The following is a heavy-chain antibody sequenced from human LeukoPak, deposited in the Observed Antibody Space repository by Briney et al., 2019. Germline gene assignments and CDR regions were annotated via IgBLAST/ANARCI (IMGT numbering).Heavy chain of an antibody. CDR2: ISGSGGST. V-gene: IGHV3-23*01. CDR3: ARDPPTRVVVVAARHYFDY. J-gene: IGHJ4*02. Sequence: PGGSLRLSCAASGFTFNSYDMSWVPQAPGKGLEWVSAISGSGGSTYYADSVKGRFTISRDNFKNRLFLQMKSLRAEDTALYYCARDPPTRVVVVAARHYFDYWGQGTLVTVSS. CDR1: GFTFNSYD. D-gene: IGHD2-15*01.